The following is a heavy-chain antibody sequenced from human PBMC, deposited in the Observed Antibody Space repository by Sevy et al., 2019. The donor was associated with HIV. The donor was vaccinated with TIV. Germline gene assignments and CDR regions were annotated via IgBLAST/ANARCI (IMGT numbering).Heavy chain of an antibody. D-gene: IGHD3-16*02. CDR1: GFTFSSYS. CDR2: ISSSSSTI. J-gene: IGHJ4*02. V-gene: IGHV3-48*02. Sequence: GGSLRLSCAASGFTFSSYSMNWVRQAPGKGLEWVSYISSSSSTIYYAYSVKGRFTISRDNAKNSLYLQMNSLRDEDTAVYYCARDRYDYVWGSYRPTFDYWGQGTLVTVSS. CDR3: ARDRYDYVWGSYRPTFDY.